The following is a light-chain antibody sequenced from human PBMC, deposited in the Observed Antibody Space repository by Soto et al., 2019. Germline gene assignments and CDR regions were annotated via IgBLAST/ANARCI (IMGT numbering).Light chain of an antibody. CDR2: GAS. V-gene: IGKV3-15*01. Sequence: EIVMTQSPATLSVSPGERATLSCRASQSVSINLAWYQQKPGRAPRLLISGASTRATGIPARFSGSGSGTEFTLTISSLQSEDFAVYYCQQRSYLFTFGGGTKVDTK. J-gene: IGKJ4*01. CDR3: QQRSYLFT. CDR1: QSVSIN.